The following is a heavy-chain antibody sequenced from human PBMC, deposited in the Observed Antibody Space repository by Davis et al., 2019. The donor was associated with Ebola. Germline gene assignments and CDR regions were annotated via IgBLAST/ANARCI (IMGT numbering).Heavy chain of an antibody. J-gene: IGHJ4*02. D-gene: IGHD6-19*01. CDR3: ARDLGKTLADHADY. V-gene: IGHV1-18*01. Sequence: AASVKVSCKASGYTFTSYGINWVRQAPGQGLEWMGWISAYNGNTNYAQKLQGRVTMTTDTSTSIAYMELRSLRSDDTAVYYCARDLGKTLADHADYWGQGTLVTVSS. CDR1: GYTFTSYG. CDR2: ISAYNGNT.